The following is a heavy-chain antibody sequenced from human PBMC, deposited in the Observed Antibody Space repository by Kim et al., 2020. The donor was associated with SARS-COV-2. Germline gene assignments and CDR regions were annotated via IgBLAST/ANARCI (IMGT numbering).Heavy chain of an antibody. D-gene: IGHD6-19*01. J-gene: IGHJ4*02. CDR3: TREGGTNGWYGGDDY. CDR2: LSYDASVK. V-gene: IGHV3-30*04. Sequence: GGSLRLSCAASGFTFSSYTMSWVRQVPDKGLEWVASLSYDASVKFYRDSMKGRLTVSRDNSRGMLYLQMDSLRQEDTAIYYCTREGGTNGWYGGDDYWGQGTLVTVSS. CDR1: GFTFSSYT.